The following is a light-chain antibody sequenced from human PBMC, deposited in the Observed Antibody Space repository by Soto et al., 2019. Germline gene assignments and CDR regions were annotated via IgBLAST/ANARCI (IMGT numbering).Light chain of an antibody. CDR2: GAS. Sequence: EIVLTQSPGTLSLSPGERATLSCRASQSVSSSYLAWYQQKPGQAPRLLIYGASSRATGIPDRFSGSGSETDFTLTISRLEPEDFAMYYCQQYVISPPGTVGQGPRLEIK. J-gene: IGKJ5*01. CDR1: QSVSSSY. V-gene: IGKV3-20*01. CDR3: QQYVISPPGT.